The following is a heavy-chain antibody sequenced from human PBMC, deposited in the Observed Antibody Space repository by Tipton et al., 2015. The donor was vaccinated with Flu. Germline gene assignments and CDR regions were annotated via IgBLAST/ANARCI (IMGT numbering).Heavy chain of an antibody. CDR3: ARDHWIGVAGTGWNYYGMDV. CDR2: ISYSGST. V-gene: IGHV4-59*01. J-gene: IGHJ6*02. D-gene: IGHD6-19*01. Sequence: GLVKPSETLSLTCTVSGGSISSYYWSWIRQPPGKGLEWIGYISYSGSTNYNPSLKSRVTISVDTSKNQFSLKLSSVTAADTAVYYCARDHWIGVAGTGWNYYGMDVWGQGTTVTVSS. CDR1: GGSISSYY.